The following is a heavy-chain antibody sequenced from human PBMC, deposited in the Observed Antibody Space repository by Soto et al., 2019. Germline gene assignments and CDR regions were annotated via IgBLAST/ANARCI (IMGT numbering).Heavy chain of an antibody. CDR2: IYYSGSN. Sequence: QVQLQESGPGLVKPAESLSLTCTVSGGSISSYYSSWIRQPPGKGLEWIGYIYYSGSNNYYPSLKRRVTISVATSKNQFSLELRAVTAADTAVYYCARVSEQWLLLFDYWGQGTLVTVSS. D-gene: IGHD6-19*01. J-gene: IGHJ4*02. CDR3: ARVSEQWLLLFDY. V-gene: IGHV4-59*01. CDR1: GGSISSYY.